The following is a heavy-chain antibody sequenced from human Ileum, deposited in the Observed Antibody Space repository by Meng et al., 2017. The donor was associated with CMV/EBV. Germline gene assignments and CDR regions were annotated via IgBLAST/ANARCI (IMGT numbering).Heavy chain of an antibody. J-gene: IGHJ4*02. Sequence: CKASGYNFASNTIIWVRQAPGQGPEWMGWINTNTGNPTYAQGFTGRFVFSLDTSVSTTYLQISSLKAEDTAVYYCARDGLSGRYFDYWGQGTLVTVSS. D-gene: IGHD1-26*01. V-gene: IGHV7-4-1*02. CDR3: ARDGLSGRYFDY. CDR1: GYNFASNT. CDR2: INTNTGNP.